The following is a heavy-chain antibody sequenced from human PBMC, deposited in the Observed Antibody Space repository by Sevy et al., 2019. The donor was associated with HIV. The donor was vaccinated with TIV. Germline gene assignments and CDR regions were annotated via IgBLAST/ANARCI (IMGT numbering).Heavy chain of an antibody. CDR1: GFTFSPYS. CDR3: ARVPLYSDSHINDY. J-gene: IGHJ4*02. D-gene: IGHD3-22*01. Sequence: GGSLRLSCAASGFTFSPYSMNWIRQAPGKGLEWLSYISGTGNTIYYAGFVKGRFTISRDKAKNSLYLQMNSLRAEDTAVYYCARVPLYSDSHINDYWGQGTLVTVSS. V-gene: IGHV3-11*04. CDR2: ISGTGNTI.